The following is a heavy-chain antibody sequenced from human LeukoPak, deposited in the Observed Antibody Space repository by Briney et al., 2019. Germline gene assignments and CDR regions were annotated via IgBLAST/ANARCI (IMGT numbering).Heavy chain of an antibody. D-gene: IGHD5-18*01. CDR3: ARVARGYSYGYVGY. Sequence: PSETLSLTCAVYGGSFSGYYWSWIRQPPGKGLEWIGEINHSGSTNYNPSLKSRVTISVDTSKNQFSLKLSSVTAADTAVDYCARVARGYSYGYVGYWGQGTLVTVSS. CDR1: GGSFSGYY. J-gene: IGHJ4*02. CDR2: INHSGST. V-gene: IGHV4-34*01.